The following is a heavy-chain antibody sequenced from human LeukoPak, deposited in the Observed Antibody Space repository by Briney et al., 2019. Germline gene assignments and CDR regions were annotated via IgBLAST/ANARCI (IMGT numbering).Heavy chain of an antibody. CDR2: INHSGST. CDR1: GGFFSGYY. Sequence: SETLSLTCAVYGGFFSGYYWSWIRQPPGKGLEWIGEINHSGSTNYNPSLKSRVTISVDTSKNQFSLKLSSVTAADTAVYYCARRHRRYYFDYWGQGTLVTVSS. CDR3: ARRHRRYYFDY. V-gene: IGHV4-34*01. J-gene: IGHJ4*02.